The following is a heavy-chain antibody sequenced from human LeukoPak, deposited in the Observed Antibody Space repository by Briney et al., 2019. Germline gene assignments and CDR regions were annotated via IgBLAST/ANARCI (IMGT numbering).Heavy chain of an antibody. CDR1: GFTFSSYG. V-gene: IGHV3-30*18. CDR2: ISYDGSNK. D-gene: IGHD3-22*01. CDR3: AKDLYYYDGSGYFVDY. J-gene: IGHJ4*02. Sequence: GGSLRLSCAASGFTFSSYGMHWVRQAPGKGLEWVAVISYDGSNKYYADSVKGRFTISRDNSKNTLYPQMNSLRAEDTAVFYCAKDLYYYDGSGYFVDYCGQGTLVTVSS.